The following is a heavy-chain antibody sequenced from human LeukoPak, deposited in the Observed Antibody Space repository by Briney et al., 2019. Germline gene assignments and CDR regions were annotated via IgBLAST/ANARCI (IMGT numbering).Heavy chain of an antibody. CDR3: ARGSRGYYYMDV. D-gene: IGHD3-10*01. Sequence: KSSQTLSLTCTVSSGSISSHYWSWIRQPPGKGLEWIGYIYYSGSTDYNPSLKSRVTMSVDTSKNQFSLKLSSVTAADTAVYYCARGSRGYYYMDVWGKGTTVTVSS. CDR2: IYYSGST. V-gene: IGHV4-59*11. J-gene: IGHJ6*03. CDR1: SGSISSHY.